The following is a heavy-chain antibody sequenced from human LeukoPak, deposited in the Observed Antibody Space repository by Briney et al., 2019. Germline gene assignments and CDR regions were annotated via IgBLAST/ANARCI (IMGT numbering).Heavy chain of an antibody. V-gene: IGHV4-59*01. CDR1: GGSNSRYY. D-gene: IGHD4-17*01. CDR2: IYRSGTT. Sequence: PSETLSLTCTVSGGSNSRYYWNWIRQSPGKGLEWIGYIYRSGTTNYNPSLKSRLTISVDTSKNQFSLKLSSVTAADTAVYYCAREDPQTTVPEGMDVWGQGTTVTVSS. CDR3: AREDPQTTVPEGMDV. J-gene: IGHJ6*02.